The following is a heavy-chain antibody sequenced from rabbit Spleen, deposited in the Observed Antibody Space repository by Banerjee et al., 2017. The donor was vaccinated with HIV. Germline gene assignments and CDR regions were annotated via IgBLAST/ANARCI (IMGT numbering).Heavy chain of an antibody. CDR2: INSFSGRP. Sequence: QEHLVESGGGMVQPEGSLTLACKASGFDFSDGYVLCWVRQAPGKGLEWIASINSFSGRPVYATWAKGRFTVSRASWTTVTLQMTSLTAADTASYFCARDLADAIGWNFDLWGPGPLVTVS. J-gene: IGHJ4*01. V-gene: IGHV1S45*01. CDR1: GFDFSDGYV. D-gene: IGHD4-1*01. CDR3: ARDLADAIGWNFDL.